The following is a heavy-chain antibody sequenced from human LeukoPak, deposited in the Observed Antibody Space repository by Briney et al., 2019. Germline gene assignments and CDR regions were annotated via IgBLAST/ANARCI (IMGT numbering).Heavy chain of an antibody. Sequence: PGGSLRLSCAASGFTFSSYWMHWVRQAPGKGLVWVSRINSDGSSTSYADSVKGRFTISRDNAKNTLYLQMNSLRAEDTAVYYCAKSPTTVTTFGVVFDYWGQGTLVTVSS. J-gene: IGHJ4*02. V-gene: IGHV3-74*01. D-gene: IGHD4-17*01. CDR3: AKSPTTVTTFGVVFDY. CDR2: INSDGSST. CDR1: GFTFSSYW.